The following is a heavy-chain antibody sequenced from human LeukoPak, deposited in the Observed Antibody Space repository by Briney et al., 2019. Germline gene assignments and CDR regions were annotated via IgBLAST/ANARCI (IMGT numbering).Heavy chain of an antibody. V-gene: IGHV1-69*04. CDR3: ARDPLVVVVAAPFDY. J-gene: IGHJ4*02. CDR2: IIPILGIA. D-gene: IGHD2-15*01. Sequence: SVKVSCKASGGTFSSYAISWVRPAPGQGLEWMGRIIPILGIANYAQKFQGRVTITADKSTSTAYMELSSLRSEDTAVYYCARDPLVVVVAAPFDYWGQGTLVTVSS. CDR1: GGTFSSYA.